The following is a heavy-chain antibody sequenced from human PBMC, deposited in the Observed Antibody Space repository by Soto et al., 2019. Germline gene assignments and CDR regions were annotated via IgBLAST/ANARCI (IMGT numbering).Heavy chain of an antibody. CDR3: AKPSEPFRAPYYFDS. J-gene: IGHJ4*02. V-gene: IGHV3-23*01. CDR2: IIDSGGST. D-gene: IGHD1-26*01. Sequence: GGSLRLSCAASGFTFSSCAMGWVRQAPGKGLEWVSDIIDSGGSTYYADSVKGRFTISRDNSQHTLFLQMTSLRAEDTAVYYCAKPSEPFRAPYYFDSWGRGTLVTVSS. CDR1: GFTFSSCA.